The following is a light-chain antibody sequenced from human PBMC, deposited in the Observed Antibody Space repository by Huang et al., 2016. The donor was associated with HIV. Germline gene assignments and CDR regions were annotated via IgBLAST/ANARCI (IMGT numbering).Light chain of an antibody. CDR2: DAS. Sequence: DPVTITCQASQDIGKYLNWYQQKPGQVPKLLIFDASNLETGVASRISGSGSGTDFTFTITTLQPEDIGAYYCQQYDSLPPWTFGQGTRVQI. V-gene: IGKV1-33*01. J-gene: IGKJ1*01. CDR3: QQYDSLPPWT. CDR1: QDIGKY.